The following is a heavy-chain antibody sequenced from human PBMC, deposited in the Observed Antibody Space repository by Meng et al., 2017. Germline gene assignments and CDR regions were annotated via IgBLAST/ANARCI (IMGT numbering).Heavy chain of an antibody. J-gene: IGHJ5*02. V-gene: IGHV3-66*02. CDR1: GFTVSSNY. Sequence: EGQLVESGGGWVQPGGSLGLSCAASGFTVSSNYMSWVRQAPGKGLEWVSVIYSGGSTYYADSVKGRFTISRDNSKNTLYLQMNSLRAEDTAVYYCARESMYNWFDPWGQGTLVTVSS. CDR3: ARESMYNWFDP. CDR2: IYSGGST. D-gene: IGHD6-6*01.